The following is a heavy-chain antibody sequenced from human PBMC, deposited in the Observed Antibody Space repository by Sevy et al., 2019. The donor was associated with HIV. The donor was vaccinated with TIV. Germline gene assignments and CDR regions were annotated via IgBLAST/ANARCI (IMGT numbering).Heavy chain of an antibody. J-gene: IGHJ3*02. V-gene: IGHV3-30*02. CDR1: GFTFSYYG. CDR3: ARDRKVVLVVYAIPFDAFDI. D-gene: IGHD2-8*02. Sequence: GSLRLSCAASGFTFSYYGIHWVRQAPGKGLEWVAFITYDGSNKHYADSVKGRFTISRDNSENTLYLRMNSLRAEDTAMYYCARDRKVVLVVYAIPFDAFDIWGQGTLVTVSS. CDR2: ITYDGSNK.